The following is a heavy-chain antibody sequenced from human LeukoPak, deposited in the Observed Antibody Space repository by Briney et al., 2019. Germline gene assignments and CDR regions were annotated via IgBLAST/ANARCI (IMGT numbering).Heavy chain of an antibody. CDR3: ARKMGTLGHAFDI. CDR2: ISSSSSYI. D-gene: IGHD7-27*01. V-gene: IGHV3-21*01. J-gene: IGHJ3*02. CDR1: GFTFSSYS. Sequence: PGGSLRLSCAASGFTFSSYSMNWVRQAPGKGLGWVSSISSSSSYIYYADSVKGRFTISRDNAKNSLYLQMNSLRAEDTAVYYCARKMGTLGHAFDIWGQGTMVTVSS.